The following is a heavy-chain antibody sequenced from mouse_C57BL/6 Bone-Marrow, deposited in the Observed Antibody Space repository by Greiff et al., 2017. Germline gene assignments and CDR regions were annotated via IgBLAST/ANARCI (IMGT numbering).Heavy chain of an antibody. V-gene: IGHV1-50*01. J-gene: IGHJ2*01. Sequence: QIQLQQPGAELVKPGASVKLSCKASGYTFTSYWMQWVKQRPGQGLEWIGEIDPSDSYTNYNQKFKGKATLTVDTSSSTAYMQLSSLTSEDSAVYYCARRGLYYDYDGVYFDYWGQGTTLTVSS. CDR1: GYTFTSYW. CDR2: IDPSDSYT. D-gene: IGHD2-4*01. CDR3: ARRGLYYDYDGVYFDY.